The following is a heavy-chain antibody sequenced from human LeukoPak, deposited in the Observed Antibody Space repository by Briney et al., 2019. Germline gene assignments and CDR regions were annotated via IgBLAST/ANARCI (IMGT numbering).Heavy chain of an antibody. CDR2: INPNSGGT. V-gene: IGHV1-2*02. D-gene: IGHD3-22*01. CDR3: ARKYSYDSNGYYY. J-gene: IGHJ4*02. CDR1: GYTFTGYG. Sequence: ASVKVSCKASGYTFTGYGISWVRQAPGQGLEWLGWINPNSGGTNYAQNFQGRVTMTRDTSISTIYMELSRLTSDDTAMYYCARKYSYDSNGYYYWGQGTLVTVSS.